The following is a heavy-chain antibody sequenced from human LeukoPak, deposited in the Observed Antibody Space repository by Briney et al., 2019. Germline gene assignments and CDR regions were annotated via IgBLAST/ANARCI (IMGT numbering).Heavy chain of an antibody. D-gene: IGHD5-18*01. CDR2: IYYSGST. V-gene: IGHV4-59*01. CDR1: GVSISNSYY. Sequence: SETLSLTCTVSGVSISNSYYWGWIRQPPGKGLEWIGSIYYSGSTNYNPSLKSRVTISVDTSKNQFSLKLSSVTAADTAVYYCASLGYSYGDYWGQGTLVTVSS. CDR3: ASLGYSYGDY. J-gene: IGHJ4*02.